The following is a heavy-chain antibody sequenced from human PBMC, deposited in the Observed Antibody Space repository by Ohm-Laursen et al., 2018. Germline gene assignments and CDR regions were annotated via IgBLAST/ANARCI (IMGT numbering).Heavy chain of an antibody. CDR2: IKSKTDGGTT. CDR1: GFTFSNAW. D-gene: IGHD3-10*01. J-gene: IGHJ4*02. Sequence: SLRLSCAASGFTFSNAWMSWVRQAPGKGLEWVGRIKSKTDGGTTDYAAPVKGRFTISRDDSKNTLYLQMNSLKTEDTAVYYCTTDIIGWTFDYWGQGTLVTVSS. V-gene: IGHV3-15*01. CDR3: TTDIIGWTFDY.